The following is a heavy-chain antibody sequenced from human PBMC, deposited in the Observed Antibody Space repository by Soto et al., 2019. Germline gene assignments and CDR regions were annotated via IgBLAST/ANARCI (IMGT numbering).Heavy chain of an antibody. D-gene: IGHD1-1*01. J-gene: IGHJ4*02. CDR1: GFTFSDAL. CDR3: TTDPHSTGTKY. Sequence: GGSLRLSCPASGFTFSDALMSWVRQAPGAGLEWVGLIKGKTEGGTIDYAAPVKARFTISRDASKNTLYLQMNSLKTEDTAVYYCTTDPHSTGTKYWGQGTLVTVSS. V-gene: IGHV3-15*01. CDR2: IKGKTEGGTI.